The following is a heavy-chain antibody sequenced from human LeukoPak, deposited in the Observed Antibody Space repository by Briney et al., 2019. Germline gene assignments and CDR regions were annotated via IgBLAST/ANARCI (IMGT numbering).Heavy chain of an antibody. CDR3: AKEGDIVVVPAAMPMGGD. Sequence: GGSLRLSCAASGFTFSSYGVHWVRQAPGKGLEWVAFIRYDGSNKYYADSVKGRFTISRDNFKNTLYLQMNSLRAEDTAVYYCAKEGDIVVVPAAMPMGGDWGQGTLVTVSS. V-gene: IGHV3-30*02. CDR2: IRYDGSNK. CDR1: GFTFSSYG. J-gene: IGHJ4*02. D-gene: IGHD2-2*01.